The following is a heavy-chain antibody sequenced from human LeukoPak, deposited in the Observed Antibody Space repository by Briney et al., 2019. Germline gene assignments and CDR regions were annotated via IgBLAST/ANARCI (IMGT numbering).Heavy chain of an antibody. V-gene: IGHV1-2*02. J-gene: IGHJ4*02. D-gene: IGHD1-1*01. CDR1: GYTLTGYY. Sequence: ASVKVSCKASGYTLTGYYMHWVRQAPGQGLEWMGWINPNSGGTNYAQKLEGRVTMTRDTSISTAYMELSRLRSDDTAVYYCAREGVDWNHSVYYFDYWGQGTLVTVSS. CDR2: INPNSGGT. CDR3: AREGVDWNHSVYYFDY.